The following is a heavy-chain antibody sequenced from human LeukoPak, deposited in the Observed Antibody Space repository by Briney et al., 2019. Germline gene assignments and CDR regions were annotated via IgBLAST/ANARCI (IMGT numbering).Heavy chain of an antibody. J-gene: IGHJ6*03. V-gene: IGHV4-39*01. CDR2: IYYSGST. Sequence: ETLSLTCTVSGGSISSSSYYWGWMRQHPGKGLEWIGSIYYSGSTYYNPSLKSRVTISVDTSKNQFSLKLSSVTAADTAVYYCARAYYYYYMDVWGKGTTVTVSS. CDR3: ARAYYYYYMDV. CDR1: GGSISSSSYY.